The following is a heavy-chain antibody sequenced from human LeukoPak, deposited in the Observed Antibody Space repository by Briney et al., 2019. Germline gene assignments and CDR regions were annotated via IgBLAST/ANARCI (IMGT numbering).Heavy chain of an antibody. CDR3: ARVRYYGSGSSPISY. D-gene: IGHD3-10*01. V-gene: IGHV4-34*01. J-gene: IGHJ4*02. CDR2: INHSGST. CDR1: GGSFSGYY. Sequence: PSETLSLTCAVYGGSFSGYYWSWIRQPPGKGLEWIGEINHSGSTNYNPSLKSRVTISVDTSKNQFSLKLSSVTAADTAVYYCARVRYYGSGSSPISYWGQGTLGTVSS.